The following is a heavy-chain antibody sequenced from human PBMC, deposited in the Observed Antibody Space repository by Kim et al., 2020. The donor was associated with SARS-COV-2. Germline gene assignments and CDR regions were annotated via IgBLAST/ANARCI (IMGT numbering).Heavy chain of an antibody. CDR1: GYTFTSYG. CDR2: ISAYNGNT. J-gene: IGHJ6*02. CDR3: ARGLGYCSSTSCYVGLDYYYYGMDV. D-gene: IGHD2-2*01. Sequence: ASVKVSCKASGYTFTSYGISWVRQAPGQGLEWMGWISAYNGNTNYAQKLQGRVTMTTDTSTSTAYMELRSLRSDDTAVYYCARGLGYCSSTSCYVGLDYYYYGMDVWGQGTTVTVSS. V-gene: IGHV1-18*01.